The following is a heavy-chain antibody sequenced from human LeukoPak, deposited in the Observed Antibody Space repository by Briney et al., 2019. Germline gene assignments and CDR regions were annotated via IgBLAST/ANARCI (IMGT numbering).Heavy chain of an antibody. CDR1: GFTFSSYS. J-gene: IGHJ6*02. Sequence: GGSLRLSCAASGFTFSSYSMNWVRQAPGKGLEWVSSISSSSSYIYYADSVKGRFTISRDNAKNSLYLQMNSLRAEDTAVYYCARYYKYSSGPYGMDVWGQGTTVTVSS. CDR2: ISSSSSYI. D-gene: IGHD6-19*01. CDR3: ARYYKYSSGPYGMDV. V-gene: IGHV3-21*01.